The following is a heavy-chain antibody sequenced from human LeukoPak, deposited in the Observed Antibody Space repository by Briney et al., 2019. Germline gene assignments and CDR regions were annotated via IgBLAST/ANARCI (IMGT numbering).Heavy chain of an antibody. D-gene: IGHD3-22*01. Sequence: VASVKVSCKASGGTFSSYAISWVRQAPGQGLEWMGGIIPIFGTANYAQKFQGRVTMTRNTSISTAYLALSSLRSEDTAVYYCARVLPDYYDSSGSDYWGQGTLVTVSS. CDR2: IIPIFGTA. J-gene: IGHJ4*02. V-gene: IGHV1-69*05. CDR1: GGTFSSYA. CDR3: ARVLPDYYDSSGSDY.